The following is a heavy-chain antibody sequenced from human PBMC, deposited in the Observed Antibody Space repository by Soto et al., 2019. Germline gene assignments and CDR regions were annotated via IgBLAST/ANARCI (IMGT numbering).Heavy chain of an antibody. CDR3: ARVRGAAAESKGFDP. CDR1: GGTFSSYA. D-gene: IGHD6-13*01. Sequence: SVKVSCKASGGTFSSYAISWVRQAPGQGLEWMGGIIPIFGTANYAQKFQGRVTITADESTSTAYMELSSLRSEDTAVYYCARVRGAAAESKGFDPWGQGTLVTVSS. CDR2: IIPIFGTA. J-gene: IGHJ5*02. V-gene: IGHV1-69*13.